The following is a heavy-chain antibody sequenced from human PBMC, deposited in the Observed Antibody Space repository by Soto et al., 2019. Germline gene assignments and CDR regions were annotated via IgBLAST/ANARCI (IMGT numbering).Heavy chain of an antibody. V-gene: IGHV1-8*01. CDR1: GYTFTSYD. Sequence: PSVKVSCKASGYTFTSYDINWVRQATGQGLEWVGWMNPNSGNTGYAQKFQGRVTMTRNTSISTAYMELSSLRSEDTAVYYCARGEYSSSFPDYWGQGTLVTVSS. J-gene: IGHJ4*02. CDR3: ARGEYSSSFPDY. CDR2: MNPNSGNT. D-gene: IGHD6-6*01.